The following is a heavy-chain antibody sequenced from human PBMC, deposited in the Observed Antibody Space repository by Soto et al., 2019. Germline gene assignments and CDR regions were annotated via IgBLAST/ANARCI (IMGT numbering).Heavy chain of an antibody. Sequence: GESLKISCKGLGSSFPSSWIGWWGRLPGKGLEWMGIIYPGDSDTRYSPSFQGQVTISADKSISTAYPQWSSLKASDTAMYYCARQNFIAAASRDAFDIWGQGTMVTVSS. CDR1: GSSFPSSW. CDR3: ARQNFIAAASRDAFDI. J-gene: IGHJ3*02. CDR2: IYPGDSDT. D-gene: IGHD6-13*01. V-gene: IGHV5-51*01.